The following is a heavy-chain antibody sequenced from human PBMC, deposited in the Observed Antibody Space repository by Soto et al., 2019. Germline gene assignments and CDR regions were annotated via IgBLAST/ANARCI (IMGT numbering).Heavy chain of an antibody. Sequence: GASVKVSCEASGGTFSSYTISWVRQAPGPRLEWMGSLIPILGMANYAQQFQGRVTIAADKSTSTAYMELSSLRSEDTAVYYCARSDYIWGSYPSGPLDYWGQGTLVTVSS. CDR1: GGTFSSYT. CDR3: ARSDYIWGSYPSGPLDY. V-gene: IGHV1-69*02. D-gene: IGHD3-16*01. CDR2: LIPILGMA. J-gene: IGHJ4*02.